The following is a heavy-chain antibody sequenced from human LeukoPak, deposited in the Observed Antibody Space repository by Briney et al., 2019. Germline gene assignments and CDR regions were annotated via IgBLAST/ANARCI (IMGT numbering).Heavy chain of an antibody. J-gene: IGHJ4*02. Sequence: SETLSLTCAVSGGSFSGHYWNWIRQPPGKGLEWIGEINHGGSTNYNPSLKSRVTISVDTSQKQFSLRLSSVTAADTAVYYCARDSYSYSSGWYFFDYWGQGILVTVSS. D-gene: IGHD6-19*01. CDR3: ARDSYSYSSGWYFFDY. CDR2: INHGGST. CDR1: GGSFSGHY. V-gene: IGHV4-34*01.